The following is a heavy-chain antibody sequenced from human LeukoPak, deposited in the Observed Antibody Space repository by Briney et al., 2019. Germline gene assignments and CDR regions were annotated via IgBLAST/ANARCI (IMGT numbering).Heavy chain of an antibody. CDR1: GFTFSSYD. D-gene: IGHD6-13*01. CDR3: AKDLRFGSWSYYFDY. CDR2: IGTAGDT. J-gene: IGHJ4*02. Sequence: PGGSLRLSCAASGFTFSSYDMHWVRQATGEGLEWVSAIGTAGDTYYPGSVKGRFTISRENAKNSLYLQMNSLRAEDTAVYYCAKDLRFGSWSYYFDYWGQGTLVTVSS. V-gene: IGHV3-13*01.